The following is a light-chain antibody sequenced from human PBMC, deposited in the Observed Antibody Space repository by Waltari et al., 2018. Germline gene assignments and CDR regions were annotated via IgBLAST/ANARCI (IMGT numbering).Light chain of an antibody. V-gene: IGKV4-1*01. CDR3: QQYDSTPYT. CDR1: QSVLYSSNNKNY. J-gene: IGKJ2*01. Sequence: DIVLTQSPASLALSLGERATINCKSSQSVLYSSNNKNYLAWYQQKPGQPPRLLIYWASTRESGVPDRFSGSGSGTDFTLTISSLQAEDVAVYYCQQYDSTPYTFGQGTKLEIK. CDR2: WAS.